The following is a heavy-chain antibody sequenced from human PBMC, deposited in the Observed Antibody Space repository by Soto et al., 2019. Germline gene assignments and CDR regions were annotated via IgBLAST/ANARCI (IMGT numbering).Heavy chain of an antibody. Sequence: GASVKVSCKASGYTFTRSGISWVRQAPGQGLEWMGWISVYNGNTNYAQKLQDRVTMTTDTSTSTAYMELRSLRSDDTAVYYCAREGAAVADYYYYYGMDVWGQGTTVTVSS. J-gene: IGHJ6*02. D-gene: IGHD6-19*01. CDR2: ISVYNGNT. CDR3: AREGAAVADYYYYYGMDV. V-gene: IGHV1-18*01. CDR1: GYTFTRSG.